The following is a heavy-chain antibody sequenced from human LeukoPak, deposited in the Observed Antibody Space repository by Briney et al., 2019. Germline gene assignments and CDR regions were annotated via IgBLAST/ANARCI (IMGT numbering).Heavy chain of an antibody. V-gene: IGHV3-9*01. J-gene: IGHJ4*02. Sequence: PGGSLRLSCAASGFTFDDYAMPWVRQAPGKGLEWVSGISWNSGSIGYADSVKGRFTISRDNAKNSLYLQMNSLRAEDTALYYCAKDMGLTGTRGGFDYWGQRTLVTVSS. CDR3: AKDMGLTGTRGGFDY. CDR1: GFTFDDYA. CDR2: ISWNSGSI. D-gene: IGHD1-20*01.